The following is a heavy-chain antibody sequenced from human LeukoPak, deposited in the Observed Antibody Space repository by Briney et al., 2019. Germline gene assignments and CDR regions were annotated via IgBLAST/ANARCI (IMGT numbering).Heavy chain of an antibody. Sequence: GGSLKLSCAASGFTFSSYSMNWVRQAPGKGLDWVSSISSSSSYIYYADSVKGRFTISRDNAKNSLYLQMNSLRVEDTAVYYCAGDSSNWNIDYWGQGTPVTVSS. J-gene: IGHJ4*02. V-gene: IGHV3-21*01. CDR1: GFTFSSYS. D-gene: IGHD6-13*01. CDR2: ISSSSSYI. CDR3: AGDSSNWNIDY.